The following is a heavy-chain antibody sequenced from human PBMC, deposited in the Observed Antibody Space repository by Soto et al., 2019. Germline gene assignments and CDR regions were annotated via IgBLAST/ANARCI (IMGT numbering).Heavy chain of an antibody. V-gene: IGHV4-4*02. CDR2: MYHSGST. J-gene: IGHJ5*02. D-gene: IGHD2-15*01. CDR3: VRAHCSGGSCYSVQHWFDP. CDR1: GGSISSSNW. Sequence: QVQLQESGPGLVKPSGTLSLTCAVSGGSISSSNWWSWVRQPPGKGLEWIGEMYHSGSTNHNPSLKSRVTISVDKSKNQFSLKLSSVTAADTAVYYCVRAHCSGGSCYSVQHWFDPWGQGTLVTVSS.